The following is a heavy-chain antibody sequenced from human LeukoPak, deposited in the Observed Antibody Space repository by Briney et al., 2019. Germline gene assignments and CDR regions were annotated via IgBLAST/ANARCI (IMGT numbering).Heavy chain of an antibody. J-gene: IGHJ5*02. CDR1: GYTFTSYG. Sequence: ASVEVSCKASGYTFTSYGISWVRQAPGQGLEWMGWISAYNGNTNYAQKLQGRVTMTTDTSTSTAYMELRSLRSDDTAVYYCARSGIGYFDWYPDWFDPWGQGTLVTVSS. CDR2: ISAYNGNT. CDR3: ARSGIGYFDWYPDWFDP. D-gene: IGHD3-9*01. V-gene: IGHV1-18*01.